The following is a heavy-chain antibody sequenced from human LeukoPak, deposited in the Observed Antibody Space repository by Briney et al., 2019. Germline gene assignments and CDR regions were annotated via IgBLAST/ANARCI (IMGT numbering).Heavy chain of an antibody. D-gene: IGHD6-13*01. CDR2: INTDGSST. CDR3: ARAVPTAALATFDI. CDR1: GFTFTSYW. J-gene: IGHJ3*02. V-gene: IGHV3-74*01. Sequence: GGSLRLSCAASGFTFTSYWMHWVRQAPGKGLVWVSRINTDGSSTNYADSVKGRFTISRDNAKSTMYLQMSSLRAEDTAVYYCARAVPTAALATFDIWGQGTMVTVSS.